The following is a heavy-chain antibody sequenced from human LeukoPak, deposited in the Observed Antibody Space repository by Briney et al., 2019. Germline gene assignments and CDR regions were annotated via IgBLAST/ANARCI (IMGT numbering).Heavy chain of an antibody. Sequence: GGSLRLSCAASGFTFSSYWMSWVRQAPGKGLEWVANMKQDGSEKYYVDSVKGRFTISRDNAKNSLYLQMNSLRAEDTAVYYCARAVAGAVFDYWGQGTLVTVSS. CDR3: ARAVAGAVFDY. D-gene: IGHD6-19*01. CDR1: GFTFSSYW. J-gene: IGHJ4*02. V-gene: IGHV3-7*01. CDR2: MKQDGSEK.